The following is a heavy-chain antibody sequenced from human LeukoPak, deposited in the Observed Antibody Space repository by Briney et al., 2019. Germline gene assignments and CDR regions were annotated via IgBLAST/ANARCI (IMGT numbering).Heavy chain of an antibody. Sequence: SETLSLTCAVYGGSFSGYYWSWIRQPPGKGLEWIGEINHSGSTNYNPSLKSRVTISVDTSKNQFSLKLSSVTAADTAVYYCAGAVYYYDSSGYPLVDYWGQGTLVTVSS. CDR1: GGSFSGYY. CDR2: INHSGST. CDR3: AGAVYYYDSSGYPLVDY. J-gene: IGHJ4*02. V-gene: IGHV4-34*01. D-gene: IGHD3-22*01.